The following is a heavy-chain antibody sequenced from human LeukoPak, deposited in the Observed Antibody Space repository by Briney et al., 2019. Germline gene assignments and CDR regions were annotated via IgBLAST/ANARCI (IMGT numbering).Heavy chain of an antibody. V-gene: IGHV1-69*04. Sequence: SVKVSCKASGGTFSSYTISWVRQAPGQGLEWMGRIIPILGIANYAQKFQGRVTITADKSMSTAYMELSSLRSEDTAVYYCARESIVPAANNWFDPWGQGTLVTVSS. J-gene: IGHJ5*02. CDR1: GGTFSSYT. D-gene: IGHD2-2*01. CDR2: IIPILGIA. CDR3: ARESIVPAANNWFDP.